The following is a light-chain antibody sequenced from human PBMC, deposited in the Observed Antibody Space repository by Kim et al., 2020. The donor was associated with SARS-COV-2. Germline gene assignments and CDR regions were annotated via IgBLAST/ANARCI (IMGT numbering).Light chain of an antibody. Sequence: QSVTSSCTGTSRDVGSYNRVSWYQQPPGTAPKLIVYEVSNRPSGVPDRFSGSKSGNTASLTISGLQAEDEAVYYCSSYTSSSTFVVFGGGTQLTVL. CDR2: EVS. CDR3: SSYTSSSTFVV. CDR1: SRDVGSYNR. J-gene: IGLJ2*01. V-gene: IGLV2-18*02.